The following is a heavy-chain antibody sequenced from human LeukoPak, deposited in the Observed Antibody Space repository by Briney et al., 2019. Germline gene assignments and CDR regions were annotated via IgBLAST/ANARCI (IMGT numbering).Heavy chain of an antibody. CDR2: ISHTGSTM. CDR3: AIPPLSGTGSSRPLAEMDV. D-gene: IGHD3-10*01. CDR1: GFKFSSYS. J-gene: IGHJ6*02. V-gene: IGHV3-48*04. Sequence: AGGSLRLSCAASGFKFSSYSMNWVRQAPGKGLEWVSYISHTGSTMSYADSVKGRFTISRDNARNSLHLQMNSLRAEDTAVNYCAIPPLSGTGSSRPLAEMDVWGQGTTVTVSS.